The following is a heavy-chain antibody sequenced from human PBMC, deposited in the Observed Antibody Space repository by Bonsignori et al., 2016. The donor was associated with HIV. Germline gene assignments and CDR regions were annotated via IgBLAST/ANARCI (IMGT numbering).Heavy chain of an antibody. CDR3: ARGPLAQWLGYY. Sequence: WVRQAPGQGLEWMGGIIPILGIANYAQKFQGRVTITADESTSTAYMELSSLRSEDTAVYYCARGPLAQWLGYYWGRGNPGHRLL. D-gene: IGHD6-19*01. V-gene: IGHV1-69*10. J-gene: IGHJ4*02. CDR2: IIPILGIA.